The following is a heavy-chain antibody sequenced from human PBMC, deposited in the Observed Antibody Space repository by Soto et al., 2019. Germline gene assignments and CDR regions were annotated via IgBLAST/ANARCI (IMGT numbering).Heavy chain of an antibody. CDR3: AKDINYDFWSGYYDSYSYYYMDV. CDR2: ISGSGGST. Sequence: GGSLRLSCAASGFTFSSYAMSWVRQAPGKGLEWVSAISGSGGSTYYADSVKGRFTISRDNSKNTLYLQMNSLRAEDTAVYYCAKDINYDFWSGYYDSYSYYYMDVWGKGTTVNVSS. D-gene: IGHD3-3*01. CDR1: GFTFSSYA. V-gene: IGHV3-23*01. J-gene: IGHJ6*03.